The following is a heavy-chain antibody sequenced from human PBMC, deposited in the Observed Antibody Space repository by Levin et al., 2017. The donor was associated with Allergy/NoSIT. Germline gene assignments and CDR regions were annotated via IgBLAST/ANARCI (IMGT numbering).Heavy chain of an antibody. CDR3: VRVRVGSLNYFDS. D-gene: IGHD1-26*01. CDR2: INHSGST. V-gene: IGHV4-34*01. CDR1: GASFSASY. J-gene: IGHJ4*02. Sequence: SQTLSLTCAVYGASFSASYWSWVRQPPGKGLEWIGEINHSGSTNYNPSLKSRVSISVDTSKSHFSLNLSSVTAADTAVYYCVRVRVGSLNYFDSWGQGTLVTVSS.